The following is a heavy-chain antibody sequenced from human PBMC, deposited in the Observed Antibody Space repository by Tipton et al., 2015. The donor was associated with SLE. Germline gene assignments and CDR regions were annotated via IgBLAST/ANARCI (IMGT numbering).Heavy chain of an antibody. CDR1: GDSITSGYYY. J-gene: IGHJ6*03. Sequence: LRLSCTVSGDSITSGYYYWTWIRQPAGEGLEWIGRFYTRGSTNYNPAHKSRVTISVDTSKNQFSLKLSSVTAADTAVYYCARCGSSLTWDYYYMDVWGKGTTVTISS. CDR2: FYTRGST. V-gene: IGHV4-61*02. D-gene: IGHD6-6*01. CDR3: ARCGSSLTWDYYYMDV.